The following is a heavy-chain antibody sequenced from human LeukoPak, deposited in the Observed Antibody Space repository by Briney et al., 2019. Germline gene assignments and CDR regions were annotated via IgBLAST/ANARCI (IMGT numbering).Heavy chain of an antibody. CDR2: FDPEDGET. Sequence: ASVKVSCKASGYTFTSYGISWVRQAPGKGLEWMGGFDPEDGETIYAQKFQGRVTMTEDTSTDTAYMELSSLRSEDTAVYYCAYGSGSYSWFDPWGQGTLVTVSS. J-gene: IGHJ5*02. CDR3: AYGSGSYSWFDP. D-gene: IGHD3-10*01. V-gene: IGHV1-24*01. CDR1: GYTFTSYG.